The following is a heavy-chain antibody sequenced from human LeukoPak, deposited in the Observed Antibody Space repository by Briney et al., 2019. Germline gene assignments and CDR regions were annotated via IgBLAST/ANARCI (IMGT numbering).Heavy chain of an antibody. CDR2: ISSSGSTI. J-gene: IGHJ6*04. CDR3: AELGITMIGGV. D-gene: IGHD3-10*02. CDR1: GFSFSSHG. V-gene: IGHV3-48*04. Sequence: GGSLRLSCAASGFSFSSHGMSWVRQAPGKGLEWVSYISSSGSTIYYADSVKGRFTISRDNAKNSLYLQMNSLRAEDTAVYYCAELGITMIGGVWGKGTTVTISS.